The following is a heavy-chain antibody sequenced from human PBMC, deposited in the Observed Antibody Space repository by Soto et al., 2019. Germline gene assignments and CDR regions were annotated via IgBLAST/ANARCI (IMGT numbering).Heavy chain of an antibody. CDR1: GFTFSSYG. CDR3: AKDRYGEYFPVDV. J-gene: IGHJ6*02. CDR2: LSYDGSNK. Sequence: QVQLVESGGGVVQPGRSLRLSCAASGFTFSSYGMHWVRQAPGKGLEWVAVLSYDGSNKYYADSVKGRFTISRDKYQNTLYRQMNSLRAEDTAVYYCAKDRYGEYFPVDVWGQGTTVTVSS. V-gene: IGHV3-30*18. D-gene: IGHD4-17*01.